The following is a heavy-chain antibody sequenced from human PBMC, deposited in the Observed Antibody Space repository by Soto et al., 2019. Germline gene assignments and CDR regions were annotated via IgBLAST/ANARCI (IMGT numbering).Heavy chain of an antibody. D-gene: IGHD6-19*01. CDR3: AKDFYSSGWYGDFDY. CDR2: ISYDGSNK. CDR1: GFNFRSYG. J-gene: IGHJ4*01. Sequence: QVQLVESGGGVVQPGRSLRLSCAASGFNFRSYGMHWVRQAPGKGLEWVAVISYDGSNKYYADSVKGRFTISRDNSKNTLYLQLNSLRAEDTAVYYCAKDFYSSGWYGDFDYWGHGTLVTVSS. V-gene: IGHV3-30*18.